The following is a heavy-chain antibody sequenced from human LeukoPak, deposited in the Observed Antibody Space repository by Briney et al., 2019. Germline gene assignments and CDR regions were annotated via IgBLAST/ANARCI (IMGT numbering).Heavy chain of an antibody. D-gene: IGHD3-10*01. V-gene: IGHV3-30*03. CDR1: GFTFSSYG. CDR2: ISYDGSNK. Sequence: GGSLRLSCAASGFTFSSYGMHWVRQAPGKGLEWVAVISYDGSNKYYADSVKGRFTISRDNSKNTLYLQMNSLRAEDTAVYYCARDQSGLWFGELLYGMDVWGQGTTVTVSS. CDR3: ARDQSGLWFGELLYGMDV. J-gene: IGHJ6*02.